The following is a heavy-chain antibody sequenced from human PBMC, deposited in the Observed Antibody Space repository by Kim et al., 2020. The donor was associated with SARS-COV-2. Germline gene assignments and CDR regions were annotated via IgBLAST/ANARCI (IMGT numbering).Heavy chain of an antibody. D-gene: IGHD3-22*01. CDR1: GGSISSSSYY. CDR3: ARGSGYYLGPDY. V-gene: IGHV4-39*07. J-gene: IGHJ4*02. CDR2: IYYSGST. Sequence: SETLSLTCTVSGGSISSSSYYWGWIRQPPGKGLEWIGSIYYSGSTYYNPSLKSRVTISVDTSKNQFSLKLSSVTAADTAVYYCARGSGYYLGPDYWGQGTLVTVSS.